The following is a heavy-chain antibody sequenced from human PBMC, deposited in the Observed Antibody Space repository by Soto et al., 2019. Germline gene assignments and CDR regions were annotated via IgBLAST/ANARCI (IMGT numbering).Heavy chain of an antibody. J-gene: IGHJ4*02. V-gene: IGHV1-69*12. Sequence: QVQLVQSGAEVKKPGSSVKVSCKASGGTFNSYVFNWVRQAPGQGLEWMGGIISIFGTPNYGQKFQGRVTSTAAQSTRTGFIELSSLTSADTAIYYCARDLGSGYDPGDYWGQGTLVTVSS. CDR2: IISIFGTP. CDR3: ARDLGSGYDPGDY. D-gene: IGHD5-12*01. CDR1: GGTFNSYV.